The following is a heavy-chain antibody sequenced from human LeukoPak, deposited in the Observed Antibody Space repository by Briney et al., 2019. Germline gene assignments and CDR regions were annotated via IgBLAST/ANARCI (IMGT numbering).Heavy chain of an antibody. D-gene: IGHD6-19*01. CDR2: ISADAKQT. CDR3: AKDLDSSDRYAGKPADD. V-gene: IGHV3-23*01. J-gene: IGHJ4*02. CDR1: GFTLKNYA. Sequence: GGSLRLSCATAGFTLKNYAMNWVRQAPGKGLEWVALISADAKQTHYADLVKGRFTISRDISKNILYLQMNSLRVEDTAVYYCAKDLDSSDRYAGKPADDWGQGTLVTVSS.